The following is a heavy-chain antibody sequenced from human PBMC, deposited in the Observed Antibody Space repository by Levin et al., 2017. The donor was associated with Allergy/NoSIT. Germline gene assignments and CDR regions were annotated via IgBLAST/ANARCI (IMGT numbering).Heavy chain of an antibody. J-gene: IGHJ4*02. CDR2: ISYDGVKR. CDR1: GFTFSRFA. V-gene: IGHV3-30-3*01. Sequence: PGGSLRLSCAASGFTFSRFAMSWVRQSPGKGLEWVADISYDGVKRYYADSVKGRFTISRDNSNNTQYLQMNSLRGEDTAVYYCARAKATGNYLSLWGQGTLVSVSS. CDR3: ARAKATGNYLSL. D-gene: IGHD1-7*01.